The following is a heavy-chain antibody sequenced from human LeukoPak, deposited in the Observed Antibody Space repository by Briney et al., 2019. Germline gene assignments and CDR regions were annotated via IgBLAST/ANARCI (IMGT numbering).Heavy chain of an antibody. CDR1: GFTFKHAW. D-gene: IGHD3-9*01. CDR2: FKSEGEGGTA. J-gene: IGHJ4*02. V-gene: IGHV3-15*01. CDR3: TPERYFDSVTGYSPFDS. Sequence: KTGGSLRLSCAASGFTFKHAWVSWVRQAPGKGLEWVGHFKSEGEGGTADYAAPVTGRFTISRDDSKTTVYLQMNILKTEDTAVYYRTPERYFDSVTGYSPFDSWGQGTLVTVSS.